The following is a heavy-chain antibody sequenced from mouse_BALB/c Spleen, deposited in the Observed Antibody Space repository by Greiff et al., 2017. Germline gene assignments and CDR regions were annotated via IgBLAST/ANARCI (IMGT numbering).Heavy chain of an antibody. J-gene: IGHJ4*01. Sequence: QVQLQQSGAELVRPGSSVKISCKASGYAFSSYWMNWVKQRPGQGLEWIGQIYPGDGDTNYNGKFKGKATLTADKSSSTAYMQLSSLTSEDSAVYYCARGGYQGATDYWGQGTSVTVSS. CDR3: ARGGYQGATDY. D-gene: IGHD2-2*01. CDR1: GYAFSSYW. V-gene: IGHV1-80*01. CDR2: IYPGDGDT.